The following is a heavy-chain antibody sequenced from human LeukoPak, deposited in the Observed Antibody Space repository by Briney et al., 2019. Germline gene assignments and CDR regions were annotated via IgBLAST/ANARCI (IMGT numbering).Heavy chain of an antibody. CDR2: ITGSGGAT. Sequence: GGSLRLSCAASGFTFRSYAMSWVRQAPGKGLEWVSGITGSGGATYYADSVKGRFTISRDNSKNTLYLQMNTLRAEDTAVYFCAKNKDYDSSGYYWRPFDYWGQGTLVTVSS. CDR1: GFTFRSYA. D-gene: IGHD3-22*01. V-gene: IGHV3-23*01. J-gene: IGHJ4*02. CDR3: AKNKDYDSSGYYWRPFDY.